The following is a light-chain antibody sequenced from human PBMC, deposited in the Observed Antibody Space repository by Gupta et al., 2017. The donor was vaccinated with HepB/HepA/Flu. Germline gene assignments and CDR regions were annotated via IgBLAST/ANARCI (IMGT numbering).Light chain of an antibody. CDR2: SAS. CDR3: QQYDGSSFT. J-gene: IGKJ2*01. Sequence: IVLTQSPGTLSLSPGERATLSCRASQSVSTAYLAWYQQKPGQAPRLLIHSASSRATGVPNRFSGSGSGTDFTLAINRLEPEDFAVYYCQQYDGSSFTFGQGTKLDIK. V-gene: IGKV3-20*01. CDR1: QSVSTAY.